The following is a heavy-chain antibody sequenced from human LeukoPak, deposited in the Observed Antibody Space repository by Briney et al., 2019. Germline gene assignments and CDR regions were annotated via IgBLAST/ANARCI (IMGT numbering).Heavy chain of an antibody. CDR3: AREGLAVAGMGDWFES. V-gene: IGHV3-33*01. Sequence: GGSLRLSCAASGFTFNSYGMHWVRQAPGKGLEWVAVIWYDGSNKYYADSVKGRFTISRDNSKNTLYLQMNNLRGEDTTVYFCAREGLAVAGMGDWFESWGQGTLVTVSS. CDR1: GFTFNSYG. J-gene: IGHJ5*01. CDR2: IWYDGSNK. D-gene: IGHD6-19*01.